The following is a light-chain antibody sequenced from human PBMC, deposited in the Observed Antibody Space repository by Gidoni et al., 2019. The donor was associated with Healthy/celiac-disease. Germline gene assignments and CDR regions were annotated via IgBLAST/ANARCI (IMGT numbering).Light chain of an antibody. V-gene: IGLV3-21*04. CDR1: NIGSKS. J-gene: IGLJ1*01. CDR3: QVWDSSSAHYV. CDR2: DDS. Sequence: SYVLTQPPSVSVAPGKTARITCGGNNIGSKSVHWYQQKPGQAPVLVIYDDSDRPSGIPERFSGSTSGNTATLTIRRVEAGDEADYYCQVWDSSSAHYVFGTGTKVTVL.